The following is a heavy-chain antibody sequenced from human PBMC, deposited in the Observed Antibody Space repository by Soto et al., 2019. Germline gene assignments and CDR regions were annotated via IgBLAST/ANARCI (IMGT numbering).Heavy chain of an antibody. D-gene: IGHD2-2*01. CDR3: AKDTSSSPYYMDV. CDR2: ISGSTGTT. J-gene: IGHJ6*03. CDR1: GFTFSNFA. V-gene: IGHV3-23*01. Sequence: EVQVLESGGGSVQPGGSLRLSCAASGFTFSNFAMSWVRHATGKGLEWVSEISGSTGTTYYADSVKGRFIISRDNSKNTLHLQMNSLRAEDTAVYYCAKDTSSSPYYMDVWGKGTTVTVSS.